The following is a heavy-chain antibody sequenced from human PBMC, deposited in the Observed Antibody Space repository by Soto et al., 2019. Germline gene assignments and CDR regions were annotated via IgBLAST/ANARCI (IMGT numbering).Heavy chain of an antibody. D-gene: IGHD6-6*01. V-gene: IGHV4-4*07. CDR1: GGSISSYY. CDR3: ARVRIAARTGAYGMDV. J-gene: IGHJ6*02. CDR2: IYTSGST. Sequence: QVQLQESGPGLVKPSETLSLTCTVSGGSISSYYWSWIRQPAGKGLEWIGRIYTSGSTNYNPSLKSRVTMLVDTSKNQFSLKLSSVTAADTAVYYCARVRIAARTGAYGMDVWGQGTTVTVSS.